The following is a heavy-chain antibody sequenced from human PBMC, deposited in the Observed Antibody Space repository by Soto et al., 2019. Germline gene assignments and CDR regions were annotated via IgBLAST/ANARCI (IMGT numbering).Heavy chain of an antibody. CDR2: ISPHNFNT. D-gene: IGHD3-9*01. V-gene: IGHV1-18*01. CDR3: ARDEGGDDPLTGSYTAHHFDD. Sequence: QVQLVQSGAEVKKPGDSVKVSCSASGYTFTHFNITWVLQAPGQGLEWMGAISPHNFNTNFAQKFQGRVTLTTDTSTITDYMALRRRRCDDTGVYYCARDEGGDDPLTGSYTAHHFDDWGQGVLVTVSS. CDR1: GYTFTHFN. J-gene: IGHJ4*02.